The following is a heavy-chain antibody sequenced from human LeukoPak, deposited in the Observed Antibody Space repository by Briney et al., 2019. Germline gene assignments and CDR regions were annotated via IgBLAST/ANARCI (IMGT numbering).Heavy chain of an antibody. V-gene: IGHV4-59*01. Sequence: SETLSLTCTVSGGSISSYYWSWIRQPPGKGLEWIGYIYYNGSNNYTPSLKSRVTISLDTSKNQFSLKLRSVTAADTAMYYCARAVVLYYDGSGYSTRFDYWGQGTLVTVSS. J-gene: IGHJ4*02. CDR2: IYYNGSN. CDR1: GGSISSYY. D-gene: IGHD3-22*01. CDR3: ARAVVLYYDGSGYSTRFDY.